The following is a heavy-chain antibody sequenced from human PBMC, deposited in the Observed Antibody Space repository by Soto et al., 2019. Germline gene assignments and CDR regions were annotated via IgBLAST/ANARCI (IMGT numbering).Heavy chain of an antibody. Sequence: QVQLVESGGGVVQPGRSLRLSCAASGFTFSSYGMHWVRQAPGKGLEWVAVISYDGSNKYYADSVKGRFTISRDNSKNKLYLHMNSLRAEDTAVYYCAKDRQDDILTGYYPVGAFDPWGQGTLVTVSS. V-gene: IGHV3-30*18. D-gene: IGHD3-9*01. CDR3: AKDRQDDILTGYYPVGAFDP. J-gene: IGHJ5*02. CDR1: GFTFSSYG. CDR2: ISYDGSNK.